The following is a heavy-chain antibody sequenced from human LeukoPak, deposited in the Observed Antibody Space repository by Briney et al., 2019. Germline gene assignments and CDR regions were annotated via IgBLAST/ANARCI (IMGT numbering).Heavy chain of an antibody. CDR1: GGSISSSSYY. Sequence: PSETLSLTCTVSGGSISSSSYYWGWIRQPPGKGLEWIGSIYHSGSTYYNPSLKSRVTISVDTSKNQFSLKLSSVTAADTAVYYCARAGIAVAGTLDYWGQGTLVTVSS. CDR2: IYHSGST. D-gene: IGHD6-19*01. J-gene: IGHJ4*02. CDR3: ARAGIAVAGTLDY. V-gene: IGHV4-39*07.